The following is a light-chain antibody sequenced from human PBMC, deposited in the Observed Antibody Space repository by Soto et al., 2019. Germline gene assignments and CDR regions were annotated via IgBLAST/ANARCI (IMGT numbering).Light chain of an antibody. V-gene: IGLV2-14*01. CDR3: CSYTTSNTRQIV. CDR1: NSDVGGYNY. J-gene: IGLJ1*01. Sequence: QSVLNQPASVSGSPVRSITISCTGTNSDVGGYNYVSWYQQQPGKAPKFMIYDVTNRPSGVSNRFSGSKSGNTASLTISGLQAEDEADYYCCSYTTSNTRQIVFGTGTKVTVL. CDR2: DVT.